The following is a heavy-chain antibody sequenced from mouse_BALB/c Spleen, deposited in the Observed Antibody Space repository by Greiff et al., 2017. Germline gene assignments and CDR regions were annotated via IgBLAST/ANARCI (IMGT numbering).Heavy chain of an antibody. J-gene: IGHJ2*01. D-gene: IGHD1-1*01. CDR3: TRRAFYYGSRNFDY. CDR1: GYTFTSYW. Sequence: VQLQQSGTVLARPGASVKMSCKASGYTFTSYWMHWVKQRPGQGLEWIGAIYPGNSDTSYNQKFKGKAKLTAVTSTSTAYMELSSLTNEDSAVYYCTRRAFYYGSRNFDYWGQGTTLTVSS. V-gene: IGHV1-5*01. CDR2: IYPGNSDT.